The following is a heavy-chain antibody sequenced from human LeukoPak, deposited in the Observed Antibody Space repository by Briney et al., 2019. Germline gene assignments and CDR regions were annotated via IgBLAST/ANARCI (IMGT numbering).Heavy chain of an antibody. V-gene: IGHV1-2*06. J-gene: IGHJ4*02. CDR3: ATGLYYYGSAGEDYFDY. D-gene: IGHD3-10*01. CDR2: INPNSGGT. Sequence: ASVKVSCKASGYTFTGYYMQWMRQAPGQGLEWMGRINPNSGGTNYAQKFQGRVTMTRDTSISTAYMELSRLRSDDTAVYYCATGLYYYGSAGEDYFDYWGQGTLVTVSS. CDR1: GYTFTGYY.